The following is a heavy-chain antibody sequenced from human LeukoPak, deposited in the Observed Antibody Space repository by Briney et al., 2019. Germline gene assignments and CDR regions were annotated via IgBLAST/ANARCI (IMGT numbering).Heavy chain of an antibody. Sequence: GASVKVFCKVSGYTLTELSMHWVRQAPGKGLEWMGGFDPEDGETIYAQKFQGRVTMTEDTSTDTAYMELSSLRSEDTAVYYCATSFGMAGTPNFDYWGQGTLVTVSS. D-gene: IGHD6-19*01. CDR3: ATSFGMAGTPNFDY. J-gene: IGHJ4*02. CDR1: GYTLTELS. CDR2: FDPEDGET. V-gene: IGHV1-24*01.